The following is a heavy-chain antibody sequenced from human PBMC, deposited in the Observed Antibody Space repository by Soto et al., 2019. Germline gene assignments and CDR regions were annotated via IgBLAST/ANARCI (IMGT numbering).Heavy chain of an antibody. CDR1: GFTFSSYW. CDR2: INGDGGTT. J-gene: IGHJ4*02. V-gene: IGHV3-74*01. CDR3: ARVGGSSWH. D-gene: IGHD6-6*01. Sequence: EVQLVESGGGLVQPGGSLRLSCAASGFTFSSYWMHWVRQAPGKGLVWVSRINGDGGTTNYADSVKGRFTISRDNAKNTLFLQMNSLRVEDAAVYYCARVGGSSWHWGQGTLVTVFS.